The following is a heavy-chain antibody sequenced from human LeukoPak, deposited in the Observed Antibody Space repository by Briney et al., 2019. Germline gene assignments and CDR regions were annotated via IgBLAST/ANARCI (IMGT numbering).Heavy chain of an antibody. Sequence: SETLSLTCTVSGGSISSSSYYWGWIRQPPGKGLEWIGTIYYTGSTYYNPSLKSRVTVSVDTSKNQFSLKLTSVTAADTAVYYRARRVARSSSGFDYWGQGTLVTVSS. CDR2: IYYTGST. CDR1: GGSISSSSYY. D-gene: IGHD6-6*01. V-gene: IGHV4-39*01. J-gene: IGHJ4*02. CDR3: ARRVARSSSGFDY.